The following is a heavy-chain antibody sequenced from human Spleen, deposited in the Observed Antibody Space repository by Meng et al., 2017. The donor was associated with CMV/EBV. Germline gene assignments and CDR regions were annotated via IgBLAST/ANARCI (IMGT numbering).Heavy chain of an antibody. Sequence: CTASGGPFLSYAINWVRPAPGHGLEWIGNIVPMFRKTNCAQKFQGRVAITTGESSGTVFMELSSLTLDDTAIYFCARVPDSRAPEDDYWGQGTLVTVSS. CDR3: ARVPDSRAPEDDY. D-gene: IGHD6-6*01. J-gene: IGHJ4*02. CDR2: IVPMFRKT. CDR1: GGPFLSYA. V-gene: IGHV1-69*05.